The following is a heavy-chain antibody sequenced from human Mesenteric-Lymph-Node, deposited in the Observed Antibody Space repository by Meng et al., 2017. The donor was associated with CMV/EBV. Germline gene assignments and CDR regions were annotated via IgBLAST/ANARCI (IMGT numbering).Heavy chain of an antibody. CDR3: AGQVGEGDQVDY. J-gene: IGHJ4*02. Sequence: TVSGGSISSRSYYWGWIRQPPGKGLEWIGSIYYSESPYYNPSLKSRVTISVDTSKNQFSLKLSSVTAADTAVYYCAGQVGEGDQVDYWGQGTLVTVSS. CDR2: IYYSESP. CDR1: GGSISSRSYY. D-gene: IGHD1-26*01. V-gene: IGHV4-39*01.